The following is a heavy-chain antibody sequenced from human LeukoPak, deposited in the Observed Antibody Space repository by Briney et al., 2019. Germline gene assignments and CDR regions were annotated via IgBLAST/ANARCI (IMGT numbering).Heavy chain of an antibody. CDR3: ARDGQPLDY. CDR2: ISSISSTI. Sequence: GGSLRLSCAASGFAFSSYSMSWVRQAPGKGLEWVSFISSISSTIYYAVSVKGRFTVYRDNAKNSLYLQMNSLRDDDAAVYYCARDGQPLDYRGQGTLVTVSS. V-gene: IGHV3-48*02. CDR1: GFAFSSYS. J-gene: IGHJ4*02.